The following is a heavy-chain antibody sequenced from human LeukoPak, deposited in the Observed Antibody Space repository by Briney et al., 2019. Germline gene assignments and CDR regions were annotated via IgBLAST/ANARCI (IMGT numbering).Heavy chain of an antibody. CDR2: IYPGDSDT. Sequence: GESLKISCKSSGYTFTAYWIGWVRQMPGKGLEWMGIIYPGDSDTRYSPSFQGQVTISADKSISTAYLQWSSLKASDTAMYYCARRLGYDSSVFDPWGQGTLVTVSS. J-gene: IGHJ5*02. CDR3: ARRLGYDSSVFDP. D-gene: IGHD3-22*01. V-gene: IGHV5-51*01. CDR1: GYTFTAYW.